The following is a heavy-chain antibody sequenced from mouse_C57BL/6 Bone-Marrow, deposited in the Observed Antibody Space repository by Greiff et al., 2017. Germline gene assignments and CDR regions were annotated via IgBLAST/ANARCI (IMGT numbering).Heavy chain of an antibody. Sequence: VQLLESGADLARPGGSLKISCTASGFTFTSYTMSWVHQTPGQGLEWIAYISRGGGYTKYNQKVKDQVTLSADNSSSTAYMQLSSLTSEDSAVYYCASKLVLDYWGQGTTLTVSS. CDR1: GFTFTSYT. J-gene: IGHJ2*01. CDR2: ISRGGGYT. D-gene: IGHD1-3*01. V-gene: IGHV1-4*01. CDR3: ASKLVLDY.